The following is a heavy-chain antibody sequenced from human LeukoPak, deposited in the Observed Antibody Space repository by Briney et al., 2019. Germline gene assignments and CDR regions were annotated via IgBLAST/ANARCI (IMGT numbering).Heavy chain of an antibody. CDR2: INPNSGGT. V-gene: IGHV1-2*02. J-gene: IGHJ5*02. CDR1: GYTFTGYY. D-gene: IGHD5-12*01. Sequence: GASVKVSCKASGYTFTGYYMHWVRPAPGQGLGWMGWINPNSGGTNYVQKFQGRVTMTRDTSISTAYMELSRLRSDDTAVYYCARDLDGGYLNWFDPWGQGTLVTVSS. CDR3: ARDLDGGYLNWFDP.